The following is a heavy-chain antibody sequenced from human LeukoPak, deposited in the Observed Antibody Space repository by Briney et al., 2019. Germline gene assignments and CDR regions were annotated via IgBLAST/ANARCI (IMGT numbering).Heavy chain of an antibody. J-gene: IGHJ4*02. Sequence: PGGSLRLSCAASGFTFSSYAMSWVRQAPGKGLEWVSAISGSGGSTYYADSVKGRFTISRDNSKNTLYLQMNSLRAEDTALYYCARGRAAAGSYYFDYWGQGTLVTVSS. CDR2: ISGSGGST. CDR1: GFTFSSYA. CDR3: ARGRAAAGSYYFDY. V-gene: IGHV3-23*01. D-gene: IGHD6-13*01.